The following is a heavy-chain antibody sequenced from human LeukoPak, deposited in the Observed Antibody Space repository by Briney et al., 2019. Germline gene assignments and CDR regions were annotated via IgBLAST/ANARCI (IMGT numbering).Heavy chain of an antibody. CDR2: IDHSGST. CDR1: VGSFSGYH. Sequence: TETLSLTRAVYVGSFSGYHWSWTLQPPGNGLDRILEIDHSGSTNYNPSPKSPVTISVDTSKNQVSLKPSSLTAADTAVYYCARGPRSWYYYDSSGYYYYWGEGTLVTVSS. CDR3: ARGPRSWYYYDSSGYYYY. D-gene: IGHD3-22*01. J-gene: IGHJ4*02. V-gene: IGHV4-34*01.